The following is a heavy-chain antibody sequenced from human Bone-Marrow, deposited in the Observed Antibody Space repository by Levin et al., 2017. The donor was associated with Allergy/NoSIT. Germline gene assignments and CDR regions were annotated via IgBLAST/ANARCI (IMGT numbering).Heavy chain of an antibody. Sequence: PGGSLRLSCVASGFTFSSYSMNWVRQAPWKGPEWVSYISGSSGTIHYAASVKGRFTISRDNAKNSLYLQMNSLRDEDTALYYCATRDGDPEYFQHWGQGTLVTVSS. D-gene: IGHD4-17*01. V-gene: IGHV3-48*02. CDR3: ATRDGDPEYFQH. J-gene: IGHJ1*01. CDR2: ISGSSGTI. CDR1: GFTFSSYS.